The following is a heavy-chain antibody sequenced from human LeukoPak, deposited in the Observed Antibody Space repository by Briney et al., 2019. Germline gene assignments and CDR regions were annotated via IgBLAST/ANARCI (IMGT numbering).Heavy chain of an antibody. CDR2: ISSGFTT. D-gene: IGHD4/OR15-4a*01. CDR1: VRSFSNYA. CDR3: AKDYGENQRVQALLRGFFDY. Sequence: GVSLRLSSAASVRSFSNYALRWARRPRTPGLDWASGISSGFTTVYAQSVLGRFTIARDHFQNTLYLERNSLRGDDTAVYYCAKDYGENQRVQALLRGFFDYWGQGTLVTVSS. V-gene: IGHV3-23*01. J-gene: IGHJ4*02.